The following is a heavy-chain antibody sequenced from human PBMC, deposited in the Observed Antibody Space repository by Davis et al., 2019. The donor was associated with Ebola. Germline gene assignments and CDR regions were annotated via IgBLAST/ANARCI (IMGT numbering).Heavy chain of an antibody. Sequence: ASVTVSCKASGYTFSDYGISWVRQAPGQGLEWMGWIRTSNGETKLAQNLQGRVTMTTDRSTSTVYMDLRSLTSDDTAVYYCARDWDCTGGSCRNCFDPWGQGTQVIVSA. CDR1: GYTFSDYG. CDR2: IRTSNGET. CDR3: ARDWDCTGGSCRNCFDP. J-gene: IGHJ5*02. V-gene: IGHV1-18*01. D-gene: IGHD2-15*01.